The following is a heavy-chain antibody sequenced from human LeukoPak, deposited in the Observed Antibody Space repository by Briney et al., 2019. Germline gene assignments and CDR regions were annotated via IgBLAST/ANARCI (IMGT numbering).Heavy chain of an antibody. CDR1: GFTVSSYA. D-gene: IGHD3-9*01. Sequence: PGGSLRLSCAASGFTVSSYAMSWVRQAPGKGLEWVSAISGSGSKTYCADSVKGRFTISRDNSRNTLYLEMKSLRADDTAVYYCVKFSDILTSYFDHWGQGTLVTVSS. J-gene: IGHJ4*02. CDR2: ISGSGSKT. CDR3: VKFSDILTSYFDH. V-gene: IGHV3-23*01.